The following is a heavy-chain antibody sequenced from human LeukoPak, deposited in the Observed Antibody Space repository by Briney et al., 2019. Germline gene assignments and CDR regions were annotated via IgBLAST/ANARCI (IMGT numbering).Heavy chain of an antibody. CDR1: GGSISSGDYY. CDR2: IYYSGST. V-gene: IGHV4-30-4*01. CDR3: ARDRSREGTYGSGSYFPGWFDP. D-gene: IGHD3-10*01. Sequence: SETLSLTCTVSGGSISSGDYYWSWIRQPPGKGLEWIGYIYYSGSTYYNPSLKSRVTISVDTSKNQFSVKLTSVTAADTAVYYCARDRSREGTYGSGSYFPGWFDPWGQGTLVTVSS. J-gene: IGHJ5*02.